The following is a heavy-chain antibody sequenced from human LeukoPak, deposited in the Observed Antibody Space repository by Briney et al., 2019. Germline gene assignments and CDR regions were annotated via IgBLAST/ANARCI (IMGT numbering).Heavy chain of an antibody. CDR3: ARLGLVGSSHYFDY. V-gene: IGHV3-7*01. CDR2: IKGDGSDK. D-gene: IGHD6-6*01. CDR1: GFTFDTCW. Sequence: GGSLRLSCAASGFTFDTCWMSWARQAPGKGLEWVANIKGDGSDKHYVDSVKGRFTISRDNARNSLYLQMNSLRAEDTAVYYCARLGLVGSSHYFDYWGQGTLVTVSS. J-gene: IGHJ4*02.